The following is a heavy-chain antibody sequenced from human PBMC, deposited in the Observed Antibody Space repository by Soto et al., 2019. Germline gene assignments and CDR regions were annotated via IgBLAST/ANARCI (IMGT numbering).Heavy chain of an antibody. Sequence: GGSLRLSCAASGFTFSSYAMSWVRQAPGKGLEWVSAISGSGGSTYYADSVKGRFTISRDNSKNTLYLQMNSLRAEDTAVYYCAKDCSGGSCYKGIDAFDIWGQGTMVTVSS. CDR1: GFTFSSYA. CDR3: AKDCSGGSCYKGIDAFDI. CDR2: ISGSGGST. D-gene: IGHD2-15*01. V-gene: IGHV3-23*01. J-gene: IGHJ3*02.